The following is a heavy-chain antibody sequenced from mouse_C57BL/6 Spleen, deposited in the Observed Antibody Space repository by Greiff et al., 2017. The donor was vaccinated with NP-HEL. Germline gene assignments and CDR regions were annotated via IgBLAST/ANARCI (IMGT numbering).Heavy chain of an antibody. V-gene: IGHV1-64*01. J-gene: IGHJ4*01. Sequence: QVQLQQPGAELVKPGSSFPFSFPSSGYTFTSYWMHWVKQRPGQGLEWIGMIHPNSGSTNYNEKFKSKATLTVDKSSSTAYMQLSSLTSEDSAVYYCARRATVVAPYYAMDYWGQGTSVTVSS. CDR3: ARRATVVAPYYAMDY. CDR2: IHPNSGST. CDR1: GYTFTSYW. D-gene: IGHD1-1*01.